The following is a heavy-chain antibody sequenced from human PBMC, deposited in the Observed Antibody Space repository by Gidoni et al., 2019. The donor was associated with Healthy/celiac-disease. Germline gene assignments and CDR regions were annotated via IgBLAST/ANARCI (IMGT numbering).Heavy chain of an antibody. CDR2: IWYDGSNK. CDR1: GFTFGSYG. Sequence: QVQLVESGGGVVEPGMSLSVSGAASGFTFGSYGMHWVRQAPGKGLVWVGVIWYDGSNKYYADSVKGRFTISRDDSKNTLYLQMNSLRAEDAAVYYCARTADSSGYSPSDYWGQGTLVTVSS. CDR3: ARTADSSGYSPSDY. D-gene: IGHD3-22*01. J-gene: IGHJ4*02. V-gene: IGHV3-33*01.